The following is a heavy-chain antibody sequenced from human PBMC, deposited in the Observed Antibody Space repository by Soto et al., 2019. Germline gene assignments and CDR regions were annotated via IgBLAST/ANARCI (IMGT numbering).Heavy chain of an antibody. CDR3: VSSLQAYQLFPRPFDY. V-gene: IGHV5-51*01. D-gene: IGHD2-2*01. J-gene: IGHJ4*02. Sequence: PGESLKISCKGSGYSFTSYWIGWVRQMPGKGLEWMGIIYPGDSDTRYSPSFQGQVTISADKSISTAYLQWSSLKASDTAMYYCVSSLQAYQLFPRPFDYWGQGTLVTVSS. CDR1: GYSFTSYW. CDR2: IYPGDSDT.